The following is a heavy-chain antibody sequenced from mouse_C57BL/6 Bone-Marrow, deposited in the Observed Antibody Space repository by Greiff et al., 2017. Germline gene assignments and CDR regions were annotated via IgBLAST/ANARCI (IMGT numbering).Heavy chain of an antibody. V-gene: IGHV1-50*01. CDR2: IDPSDSYT. Sequence: VQLQQPGAELVKPGASVKLSCKASGYTFTSYWMQWVKQRPGQGLEWIGEIDPSDSYTNSNQKFKGKATLTVDKSSRTAYMQLSRLTSEDSAVYYFARGGYELSYWGQGTLVTVSA. D-gene: IGHD2-2*01. J-gene: IGHJ3*01. CDR3: ARGGYELSY. CDR1: GYTFTSYW.